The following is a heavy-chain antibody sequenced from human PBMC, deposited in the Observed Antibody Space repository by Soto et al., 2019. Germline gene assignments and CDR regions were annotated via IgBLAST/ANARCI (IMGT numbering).Heavy chain of an antibody. J-gene: IGHJ5*02. D-gene: IGHD3-3*01. CDR3: AIRITVFGLLVPAFEP. V-gene: IGHV4-34*08. CDR2: INHTGRT. CDR1: GGTVNGYY. Sequence: SGTLCLTSAVHGGTVNGYYCHWILQPLGKGLEWIGEINHTGRTHYNTYSKRRLTMPVDTTKNQLSLRLSSVTAAHTPTYYCAIRITVFGLLVPAFEPWGEGTQVTVSS.